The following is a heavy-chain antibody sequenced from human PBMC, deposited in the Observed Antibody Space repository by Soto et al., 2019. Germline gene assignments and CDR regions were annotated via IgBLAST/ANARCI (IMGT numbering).Heavy chain of an antibody. V-gene: IGHV3-33*01. CDR1: GFTFSSYG. D-gene: IGHD3-3*01. Sequence: PGGSLRLSCAASGFTFSSYGMHWVRQAPGKGLEWVAVIWYDGSNKYYVDSVKGRFTISRDNSKNTLYLQMNSLRAEDTAVYYCARAGVYYDFWSGPAPWGQGTLVTVSS. CDR3: ARAGVYYDFWSGPAP. J-gene: IGHJ5*02. CDR2: IWYDGSNK.